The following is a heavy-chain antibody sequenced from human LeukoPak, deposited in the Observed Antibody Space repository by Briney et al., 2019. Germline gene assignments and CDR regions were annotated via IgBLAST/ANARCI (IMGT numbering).Heavy chain of an antibody. D-gene: IGHD2-8*01. CDR2: ISGDGGST. CDR1: GFPFDDYA. V-gene: IGHV3-43*02. CDR3: TKDRYCTTFTCPFDY. Sequence: PGGSLRLSCTASGFPFDDYAMHWVRQAPGKGLEWVSLISGDGGSTYYADSVKGRFTISRDNSKNSLYLQMNSLRTEDTALYYCTKDRYCTTFTCPFDYWGQGALVTVSS. J-gene: IGHJ4*02.